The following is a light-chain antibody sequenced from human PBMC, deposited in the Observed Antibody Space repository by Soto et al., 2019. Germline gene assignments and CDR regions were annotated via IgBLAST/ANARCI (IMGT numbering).Light chain of an antibody. CDR3: QQDNSGWT. V-gene: IGKV1-5*03. CDR2: KAS. CDR1: QSISSW. J-gene: IGKJ1*01. Sequence: DIQMTQSPSTLSASVGDRVTLTCRASQSISSWLAWYQQKPGKAPNLLIYKASSLKSGVPSRFSGSGSGTEFTLTISSLQPDDFATYYCQQDNSGWTFGQGTKVEIK.